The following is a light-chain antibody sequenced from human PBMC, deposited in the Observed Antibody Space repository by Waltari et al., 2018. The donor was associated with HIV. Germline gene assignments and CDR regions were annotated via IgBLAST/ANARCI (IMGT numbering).Light chain of an antibody. V-gene: IGLV2-23*02. J-gene: IGLJ2*01. CDR1: SSDVGAYNL. Sequence: QSALTQPASVSGSPGQSITIPCPGTSSDVGAYNLVSWYQQHPGTAPKLMIFEVTKRPSGVSDRFSGSRSGNTASLTISGLQAEDEGDYHCCSYTGTGIVFGGGTKLTVL. CDR3: CSYTGTGIV. CDR2: EVT.